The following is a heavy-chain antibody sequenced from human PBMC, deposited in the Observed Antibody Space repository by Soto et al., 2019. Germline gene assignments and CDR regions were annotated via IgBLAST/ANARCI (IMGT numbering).Heavy chain of an antibody. D-gene: IGHD5-18*01. V-gene: IGHV1-58*01. CDR2: IVVGSGNT. CDR3: VRIPDTAIQLWSEYFFDN. J-gene: IGHJ4*02. Sequence: GASVKVSCKASGFTFNISAVQWVRQARGQRLEWIGWIVVGSGNTDYAQKFQERVTITRDMSTSTAYMDLSSLRSEDTAVYYCVRIPDTAIQLWSEYFFDNWGQGTLVTVSS. CDR1: GFTFNISA.